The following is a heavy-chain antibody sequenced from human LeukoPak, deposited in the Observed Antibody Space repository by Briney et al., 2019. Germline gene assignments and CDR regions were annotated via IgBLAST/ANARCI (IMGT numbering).Heavy chain of an antibody. V-gene: IGHV4-34*01. CDR2: INHSGST. CDR1: GGSFSGYN. Sequence: SETLSLTCAVYGGSFSGYNWSWIRQPPGKGLEWIGEINHSGSTNYNPSLKSRVTISVDTSKNQFSLKLSSATAADTAVYYCAITYYDSSGYYFDYWGQGTLVTVSS. D-gene: IGHD3-22*01. CDR3: AITYYDSSGYYFDY. J-gene: IGHJ4*02.